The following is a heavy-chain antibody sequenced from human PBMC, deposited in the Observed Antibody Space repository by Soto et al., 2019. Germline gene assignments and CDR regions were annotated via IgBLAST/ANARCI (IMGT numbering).Heavy chain of an antibody. CDR2: IYYSGST. CDR3: ARCVFPRVHNNWFDP. CDR1: GGSISSYY. Sequence: SETLSLTCTVSGGSISSYYWSWIRQPPGKGLEWIGYIYYSGSTNYNPSLKSRVTISVDTSKNQFSLKLISVTAADTAVYYFARCVFPRVHNNWFDPWGQGTLVTVSS. D-gene: IGHD1-1*01. V-gene: IGHV4-59*01. J-gene: IGHJ5*02.